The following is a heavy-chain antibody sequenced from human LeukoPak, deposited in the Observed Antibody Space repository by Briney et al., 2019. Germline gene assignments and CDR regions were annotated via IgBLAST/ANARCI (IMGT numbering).Heavy chain of an antibody. J-gene: IGHJ4*02. V-gene: IGHV3-53*01. CDR3: ARGGLAYDILTGYQPFDY. D-gene: IGHD3-9*01. Sequence: GGSLRLSCAASGFTVSSNYMSWVRQAPGKGLEWVSVIYSCGSTYYADSVKGRFTISRDNSKNTLYLQMNSLRAEDTAVYYCARGGLAYDILTGYQPFDYWGQGTLVTVSS. CDR2: IYSCGST. CDR1: GFTVSSNY.